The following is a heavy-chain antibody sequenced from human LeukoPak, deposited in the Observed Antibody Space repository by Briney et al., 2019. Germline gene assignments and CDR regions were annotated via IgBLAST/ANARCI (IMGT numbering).Heavy chain of an antibody. V-gene: IGHV1-8*01. D-gene: IGHD2-2*01. Sequence: ASVKVSCKASGYTFTSYDINWVRQATGQGLEWMGWMNPNSGNTGYAQKFQGRVTMTRNTSISTAYMELSSLRSEDTAVYYCARIKSLPRRSNIVVVPATTYFDYWGQGNLVTVSS. J-gene: IGHJ4*02. CDR1: GYTFTSYD. CDR2: MNPNSGNT. CDR3: ARIKSLPRRSNIVVVPATTYFDY.